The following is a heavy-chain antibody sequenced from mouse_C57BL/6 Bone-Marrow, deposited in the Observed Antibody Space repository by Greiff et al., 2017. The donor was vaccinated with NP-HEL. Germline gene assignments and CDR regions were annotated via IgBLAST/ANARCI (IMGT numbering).Heavy chain of an antibody. D-gene: IGHD2-3*01. J-gene: IGHJ3*01. CDR3: AKNGGYSSWFAY. V-gene: IGHV2-5*01. Sequence: VKLMESGPGLVQPSQSLSITCTVSGFSLTSYGVHWVRQSPGKGLEWLGVIWRGGSTDYIAAFMSRLSITKDNSKSQVFFKMNSLQADDTAIYYCAKNGGYSSWFAYWGQGTLVTVSA. CDR1: GFSLTSYG. CDR2: IWRGGST.